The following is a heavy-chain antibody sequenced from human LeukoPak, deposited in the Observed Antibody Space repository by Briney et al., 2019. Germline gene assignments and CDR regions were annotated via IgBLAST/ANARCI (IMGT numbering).Heavy chain of an antibody. D-gene: IGHD4/OR15-4a*01. CDR2: IIPILGIA. CDR1: GGTFSSYA. J-gene: IGHJ4*02. V-gene: IGHV1-69*04. Sequence: VASVKVSCKASGGTFSSYAISWVRQAPGQGLEWMGRIIPILGIANYAQKFQGRVTITADKSTSTAYMELSSLRSEDTAVYYCASLSADSDYDYFDYWGQGTLVTVSS. CDR3: ASLSADSDYDYFDY.